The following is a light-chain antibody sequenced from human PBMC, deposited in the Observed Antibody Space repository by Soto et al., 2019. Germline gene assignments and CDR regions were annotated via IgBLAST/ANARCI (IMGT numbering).Light chain of an antibody. Sequence: SYELTQPPSVSVAPGQTARITCGGNSIGSKSVHWYQQKPGQAPVLVVYDDIDRPSGIPERFSGSNSENTATLTISRVEAGDEADYYCQVWDSSTDHVVFGGGTKLTVL. CDR1: SIGSKS. J-gene: IGLJ2*01. V-gene: IGLV3-21*02. CDR2: DDI. CDR3: QVWDSSTDHVV.